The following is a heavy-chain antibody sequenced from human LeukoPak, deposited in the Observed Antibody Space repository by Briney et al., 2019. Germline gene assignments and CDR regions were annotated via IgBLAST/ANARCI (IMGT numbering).Heavy chain of an antibody. Sequence: SETLSLTCTVSGGSISSSSYYWGWIRQPPGKGLEWIASIYYSGNTYYNPSLRSRVTIFVDTSKNQFSLKLSSVTAADTAFYCCASQETRYSIASSENWGQGTLVTVSS. D-gene: IGHD6-6*01. CDR2: IYYSGNT. CDR3: ASQETRYSIASSEN. CDR1: GGSISSSSYY. J-gene: IGHJ4*02. V-gene: IGHV4-39*01.